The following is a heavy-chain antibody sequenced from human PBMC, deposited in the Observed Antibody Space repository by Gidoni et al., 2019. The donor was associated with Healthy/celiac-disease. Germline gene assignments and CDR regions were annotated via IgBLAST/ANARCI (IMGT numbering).Heavy chain of an antibody. CDR3: TTDVSAWLVRGY. D-gene: IGHD6-19*01. Sequence: EVQLVESGGGLVNPGGSLILSCSASGFTFRNAWMSWVRQAPGKGLEWVGRIKRKTDGGKTDYAAPVKGRFNISRDDSKNTLYLQMNSMKTEDTAVYYCTTDVSAWLVRGYWGQGTLVTVSS. CDR2: IKRKTDGGKT. V-gene: IGHV3-15*01. CDR1: GFTFRNAW. J-gene: IGHJ4*02.